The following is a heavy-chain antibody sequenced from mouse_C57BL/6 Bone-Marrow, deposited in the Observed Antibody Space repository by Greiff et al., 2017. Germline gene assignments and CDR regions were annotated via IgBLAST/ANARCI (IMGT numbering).Heavy chain of an antibody. Sequence: DVMLVESGGGLVQPGGSLKLSCAASGFTFSDYYMYWVRQTPEKRLEWVAYISNGGGSTYYPDTVKGRFPISRENAKNALYLQMSRLKSEDTAMYYCARRGYGSLAYWGQGTLVTVSA. CDR2: ISNGGGST. V-gene: IGHV5-12*01. CDR3: ARRGYGSLAY. D-gene: IGHD1-1*01. J-gene: IGHJ3*01. CDR1: GFTFSDYY.